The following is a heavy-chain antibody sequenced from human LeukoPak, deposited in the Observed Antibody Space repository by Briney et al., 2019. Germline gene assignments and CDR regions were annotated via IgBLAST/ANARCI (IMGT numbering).Heavy chain of an antibody. CDR2: IYYSGST. Sequence: SETLSLTCTVSGGSISSYYWSWIRQPPGKGLEWIGYIYYSGSTNYNPSLKSRVTISVDTSKNQFSLKLSSVTAADTAVYYCAKMPYYYDSSSYWGQGTLVTVSS. CDR3: AKMPYYYDSSSY. J-gene: IGHJ4*02. CDR1: GGSISSYY. D-gene: IGHD3-22*01. V-gene: IGHV4-59*12.